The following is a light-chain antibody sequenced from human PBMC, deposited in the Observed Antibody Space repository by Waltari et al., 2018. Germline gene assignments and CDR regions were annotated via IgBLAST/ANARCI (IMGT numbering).Light chain of an antibody. CDR1: DSDVGASAF. CDR2: EVS. CDR3: SSYTTSSAPGV. Sequence: QSALTQPASVSGSPGQSSTIPCSGTDSDVGASAFVSWYQQHPGKAPHLIIYEVSNRPSGISNRFSASKSVNTASLTISGLQAEDEADYYCSSYTTSSAPGVFGTGTRVTVL. J-gene: IGLJ1*01. V-gene: IGLV2-14*01.